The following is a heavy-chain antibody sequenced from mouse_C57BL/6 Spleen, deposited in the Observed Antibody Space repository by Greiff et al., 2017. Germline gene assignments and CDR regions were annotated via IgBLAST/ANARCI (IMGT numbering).Heavy chain of an antibody. CDR3: ARYKLAY. CDR1: GYTFTDYY. V-gene: IGHV1-26*01. D-gene: IGHD1-3*01. J-gene: IGHJ3*01. CDR2: INPNNGGT. Sequence: EVQLQQSGPELVKPGASVKISCKASGYTFTDYYMNWVKQSHGQSLEWIGDINPNNGGTSYNQKFKGKATLTVDKSSSTAYMELRSLTSEDSAVYYCARYKLAYWGQGTLVTVSA.